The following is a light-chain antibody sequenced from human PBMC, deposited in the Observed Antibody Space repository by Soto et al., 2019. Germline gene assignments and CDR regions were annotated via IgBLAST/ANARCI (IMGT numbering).Light chain of an antibody. CDR2: QDS. CDR1: KLGHKY. CDR3: QTWASSIVV. V-gene: IGLV3-1*01. J-gene: IGLJ2*01. Sequence: SYELTQPPSVSVSPGQTASITCSGDKLGHKYVSWYQQKPGQSPILVIYQDSKRPSGIPERVSGSNSGSTATLTISETRAMDEADYYCQTWASSIVVFGGGTKLTVL.